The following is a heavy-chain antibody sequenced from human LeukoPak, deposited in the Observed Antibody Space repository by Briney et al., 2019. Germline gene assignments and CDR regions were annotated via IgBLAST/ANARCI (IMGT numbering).Heavy chain of an antibody. CDR2: INLDGSNT. Sequence: GGSLRLSCAASGFTFSSHWMHWVRQVPWRGPVWVSRINLDGSNTIYADSVKGRFTISRDNAKNTLHLQMSSLRAEDTALYYCARDRTDDVGRNYHPMFDLWGQGTMVTVSS. CDR3: ARDRTDDVGRNYHPMFDL. D-gene: IGHD3-10*01. J-gene: IGHJ3*01. CDR1: GFTFSSHW. V-gene: IGHV3-74*01.